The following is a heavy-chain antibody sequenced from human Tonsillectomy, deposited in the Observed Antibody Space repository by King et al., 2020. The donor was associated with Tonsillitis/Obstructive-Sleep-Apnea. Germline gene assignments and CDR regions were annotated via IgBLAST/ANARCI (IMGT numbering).Heavy chain of an antibody. J-gene: IGHJ4*02. V-gene: IGHV3-74*01. D-gene: IGHD4-11*01. CDR1: GFTLRPYW. CDR3: ARDSETVTVDH. Sequence: VQLVESGGGVVQPGGSLRLSCAASGFTLRPYWMHWARQAPGKGLVWVARINIDGSRTDYADSVKDRFIIFRDNAKNTVYLERDSLRADDTAVYFCARDSETVTVDHWGQGTLVTVSS. CDR2: INIDGSRT.